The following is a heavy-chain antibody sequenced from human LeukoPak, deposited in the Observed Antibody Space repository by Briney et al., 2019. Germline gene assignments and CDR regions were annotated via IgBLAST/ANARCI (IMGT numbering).Heavy chain of an antibody. CDR3: AINPPGRTYLQD. Sequence: GGSLRLSCAASGFTFDGYGMTWVRQVPGKGLEWIAEINWIGDTTRYGDSVKGRFTISRDNAKNSLDLQINSLRVEDTAFYYCAINPPGRTYLQDWGQGTLVTVSS. D-gene: IGHD1-1*01. V-gene: IGHV3-20*04. CDR1: GFTFDGYG. CDR2: INWIGDTT. J-gene: IGHJ1*01.